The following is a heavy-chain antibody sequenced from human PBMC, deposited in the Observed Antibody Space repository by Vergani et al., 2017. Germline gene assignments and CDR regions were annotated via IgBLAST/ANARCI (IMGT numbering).Heavy chain of an antibody. CDR3: AREPPLTGFFDY. CDR1: GYTFTAYY. Sequence: QVQLVQSGAEVGKPGASVKTSCKASGYTFTAYYIYWVRQAPEQGLEWLGVISPDGFSTFYAQKFQGRVTITRDTSTSTVYVEVTSLRSDDTAVYYCAREPPLTGFFDYWGQGTLVTVSS. V-gene: IGHV1-46*03. CDR2: ISPDGFST. J-gene: IGHJ4*02. D-gene: IGHD3-9*01.